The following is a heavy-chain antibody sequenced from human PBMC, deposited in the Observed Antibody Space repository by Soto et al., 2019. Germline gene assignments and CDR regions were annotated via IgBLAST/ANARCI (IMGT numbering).Heavy chain of an antibody. J-gene: IGHJ5*02. CDR2: ISYDGTYR. D-gene: IGHD3-3*01. V-gene: IGHV3-30*18. CDR1: GFSFSSSA. CDR3: AKESVSGIRIFGP. Sequence: LRLSCAASGFSFSSSAMHWVRQAPGKGLEWVAVISYDGTYRDYEDSVKGRFTISRDNSKNTLYLQMNSLRLEDTAVYYCAKESVSGIRIFGPWGQGALVTVSS.